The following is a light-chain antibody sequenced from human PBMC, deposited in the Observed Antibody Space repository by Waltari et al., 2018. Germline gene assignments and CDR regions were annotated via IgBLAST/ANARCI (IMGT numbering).Light chain of an antibody. CDR2: EAS. V-gene: IGKV3-20*01. J-gene: IGKJ2*01. Sequence: LLTQSPGTLSLSPGQRATLSCRASHSVTSDHLAWYQQIPGQAPRLLIYEASRRATGIPDRFSGSGSGTGFTLTISRLEPEDFAVFYCHQYGSSPVTFGQGTKLEIK. CDR1: HSVTSDH. CDR3: HQYGSSPVT.